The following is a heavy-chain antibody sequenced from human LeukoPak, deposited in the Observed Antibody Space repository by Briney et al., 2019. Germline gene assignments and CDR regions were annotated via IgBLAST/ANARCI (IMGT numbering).Heavy chain of an antibody. D-gene: IGHD6-13*01. CDR2: INHSGST. CDR1: GGSFSGYY. CDR3: ARGYPAAGFNY. Sequence: PSETLSLTCAVYGGSFSGYYWSWIRQPPGKGLEWIGEINHSGSTNYKPSLKSRVAISVDTPKKQFSLKLSSVTAADTAVYYCARGYPAAGFNYWGQGTLVTVSS. V-gene: IGHV4-34*01. J-gene: IGHJ4*02.